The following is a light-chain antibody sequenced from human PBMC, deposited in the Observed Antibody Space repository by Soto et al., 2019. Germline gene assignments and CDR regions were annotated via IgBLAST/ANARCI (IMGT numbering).Light chain of an antibody. J-gene: IGKJ2*01. CDR3: QQSYSTPYT. CDR1: KSISSY. Sequence: DIQMTQSPFSLSASVGDRVTITCRASKSISSYLNWYQQKPGKAPKLLIYAASSLQSGVPSRFSGSGSGTDFTLTIRSLQPEDFATYYCQQSYSTPYTFGQGTKLEIK. CDR2: AAS. V-gene: IGKV1-39*01.